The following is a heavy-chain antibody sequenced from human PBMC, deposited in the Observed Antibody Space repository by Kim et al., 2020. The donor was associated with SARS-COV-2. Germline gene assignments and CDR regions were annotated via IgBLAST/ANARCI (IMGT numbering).Heavy chain of an antibody. CDR3: ARDRLAAFDY. V-gene: IGHV3-30*04. J-gene: IGHJ4*02. D-gene: IGHD6-6*01. Sequence: GGSLRLSCAASGFTFSSYAMHWVRQAPGKGLEWVAVISYDGSNKYYVDSVKGRFTISRDNSKNTLYLQMNSLRAEDTAVYYCARDRLAAFDYWGQGTLVTVSS. CDR1: GFTFSSYA. CDR2: ISYDGSNK.